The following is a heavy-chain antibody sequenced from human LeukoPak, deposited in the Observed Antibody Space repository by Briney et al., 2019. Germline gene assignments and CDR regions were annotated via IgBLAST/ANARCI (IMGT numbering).Heavy chain of an antibody. Sequence: ASVKVSCKASGYTFTGYYMHWVRHAPGQGLEWMGWINPNSGGTNYAQKFQGRVTMTRDTSISTAYMELSRLRSDDTAVYYCAREWVYCRGGSCYSAPYFDYWGQGTLVTVSS. CDR1: GYTFTGYY. D-gene: IGHD2-15*01. CDR3: AREWVYCRGGSCYSAPYFDY. CDR2: INPNSGGT. J-gene: IGHJ4*02. V-gene: IGHV1-2*02.